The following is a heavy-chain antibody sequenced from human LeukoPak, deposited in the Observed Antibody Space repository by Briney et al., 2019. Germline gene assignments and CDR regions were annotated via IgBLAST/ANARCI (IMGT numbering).Heavy chain of an antibody. CDR3: ARTLTTQLPTGWFDP. CDR2: IILIFGTA. V-gene: IGHV1-69*13. J-gene: IGHJ5*02. CDR1: GGTFSSYA. Sequence: SAKVSCKASGGTFSSYAISWVRQAPGQGLEWMGGIILIFGTANYAQKFQGRVTITADESTSTAYMELSSLRSEDTAVYYCARTLTTQLPTGWFDPWGQGTLVTVSS. D-gene: IGHD2-2*01.